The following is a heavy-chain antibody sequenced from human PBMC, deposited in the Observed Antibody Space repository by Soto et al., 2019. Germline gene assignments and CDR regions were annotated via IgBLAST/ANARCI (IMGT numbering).Heavy chain of an antibody. CDR1: GYTFTSYG. J-gene: IGHJ4*02. D-gene: IGHD1-26*01. CDR2: ISAYNGNT. V-gene: IGHV1-18*01. CDR3: ARDLSRSRSSSVHYFDY. Sequence: QVQLVQSGAEVKKPGASVKVSCKASGYTFTSYGISWVRQAPGQGLEWMGWISAYNGNTNYAQKLQGRVTMTTDTYTSTAYMELRRLRSDDTAVYYCARDLSRSRSSSVHYFDYWGQGTLVTVSS.